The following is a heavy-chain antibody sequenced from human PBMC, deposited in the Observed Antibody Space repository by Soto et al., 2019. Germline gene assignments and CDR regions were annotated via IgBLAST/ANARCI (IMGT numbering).Heavy chain of an antibody. D-gene: IGHD2-15*01. CDR3: AKDLLFRSCDLNWFDP. V-gene: IGHV3-30*18. J-gene: IGHJ5*02. CDR1: GFTFSSYG. CDR2: ISYDGSNK. Sequence: QVQLVESGGGVVQPGRSLRLSCAASGFTFSSYGMHWVRQAPGKGLEWVAVISYDGSNKYYADSVKGRFTISRDNSKNTLYLQMNSLRAEDTAVYYCAKDLLFRSCDLNWFDPWGQGTLVTVSS.